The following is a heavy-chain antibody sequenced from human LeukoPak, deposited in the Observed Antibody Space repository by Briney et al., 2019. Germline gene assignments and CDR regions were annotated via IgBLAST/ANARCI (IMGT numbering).Heavy chain of an antibody. D-gene: IGHD4-17*01. J-gene: IGHJ6*03. CDR2: IIPIFGTA. V-gene: IGHV1-69*13. CDR3: AHPAHGDYPPNYYYYMDV. Sequence: SVKVSCKACGGTFISYAISWVRQAPGQGLEWMGGIIPIFGTAHYAQKFQGRVTITADESTSTAYMELSSLRSEDTAVYYCAHPAHGDYPPNYYYYMDVWGKGTTVTVSS. CDR1: GGTFISYA.